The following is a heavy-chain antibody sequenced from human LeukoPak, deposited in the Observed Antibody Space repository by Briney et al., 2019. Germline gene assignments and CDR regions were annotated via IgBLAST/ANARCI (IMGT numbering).Heavy chain of an antibody. CDR3: ARAMRICSGGSCYSPLY. J-gene: IGHJ4*02. D-gene: IGHD2-15*01. Sequence: GASVKVSCKASGYTFTDYYIHWVRQAPGQGLEWMGWIDPNSGGTNFAQKFQGRVTMTRDTSISTAYMELSRLRSDDTAVYYCARAMRICSGGSCYSPLYWGQGTLVTVSS. V-gene: IGHV1-2*02. CDR2: IDPNSGGT. CDR1: GYTFTDYY.